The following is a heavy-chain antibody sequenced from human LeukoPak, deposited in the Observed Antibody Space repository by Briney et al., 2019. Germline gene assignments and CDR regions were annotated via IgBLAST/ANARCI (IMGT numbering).Heavy chain of an antibody. CDR2: ISGSGGST. J-gene: IGHJ4*02. CDR1: GFTFSSYG. V-gene: IGHV3-23*01. Sequence: GGSLRLSCAASGFTFSSYGMSWVRQAPGKGLEWVSAISGSGGSTYYADSVKGRFTISRDNAKNSLYLQMNSLRAEDTAVYYCASTHYYGSMYYDYWGQGTLVTVSS. CDR3: ASTHYYGSMYYDY. D-gene: IGHD3-10*01.